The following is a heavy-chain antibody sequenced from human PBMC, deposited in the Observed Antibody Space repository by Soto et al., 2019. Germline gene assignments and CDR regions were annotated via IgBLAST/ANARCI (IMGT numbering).Heavy chain of an antibody. CDR3: ARPIAAAGNLDAFDI. CDR1: GGTFSSYA. J-gene: IGHJ3*02. Sequence: QVQLVQSGAEVKKPGSSVKVSCKASGGTFSSYAISLVRQAPGQGLEWMGGIIPISGTANYAQKFQGRVTITADESTSTAYMELSSLRSEDTAVYYCARPIAAAGNLDAFDIWGQGTMVTVSS. CDR2: IIPISGTA. V-gene: IGHV1-69*01. D-gene: IGHD6-13*01.